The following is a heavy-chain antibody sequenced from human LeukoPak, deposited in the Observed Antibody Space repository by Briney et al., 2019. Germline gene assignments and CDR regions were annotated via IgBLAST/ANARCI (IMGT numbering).Heavy chain of an antibody. CDR2: ISYDGSNK. Sequence: GGSLRLSCAASGFTFSSYAMRWVRQAPGKGLEWVAVISYDGSNKYYADSVKGRFTISRDNSKNTLYLQMNSLRAEDTAVYYCARVMSSGFYYYYGMDVWGQGTMVTVSS. V-gene: IGHV3-30-3*01. D-gene: IGHD6-19*01. CDR3: ARVMSSGFYYYYGMDV. J-gene: IGHJ6*02. CDR1: GFTFSSYA.